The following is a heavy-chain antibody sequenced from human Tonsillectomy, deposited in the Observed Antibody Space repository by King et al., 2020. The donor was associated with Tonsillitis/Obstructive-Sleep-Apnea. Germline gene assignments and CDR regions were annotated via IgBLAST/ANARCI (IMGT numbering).Heavy chain of an antibody. CDR1: GYTFSRNY. V-gene: IGHV1-46*01. Sequence: QLVQSGAEVKKPGASVKVSCKASGYTFSRNYLHWVLHAPGQGLEWMGMINPSSGSTTYAQKFQGRVTMTSDTSTSTVNMELSSLRSEDTAVYYCVRDDKDGRYFDYWGQGSLVTVSS. CDR3: VRDDKDGRYFDY. D-gene: IGHD2-15*01. J-gene: IGHJ4*02. CDR2: INPSSGST.